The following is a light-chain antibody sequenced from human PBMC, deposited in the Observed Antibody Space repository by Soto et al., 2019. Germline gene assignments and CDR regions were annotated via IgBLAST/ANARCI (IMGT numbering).Light chain of an antibody. CDR3: SAWDDSLNGPV. CDR1: SSNIGSNT. Sequence: QPVLTQPPSASGTPGQRVTISCSGSSSNIGSNTVNWYQQLPGTAPKLLIYSNNQRPSGVPDHVSGCKSGTPAALAISGLQSEDEADYYCSAWDDSLNGPVFGGGTKLTVL. J-gene: IGLJ2*01. V-gene: IGLV1-44*01. CDR2: SNN.